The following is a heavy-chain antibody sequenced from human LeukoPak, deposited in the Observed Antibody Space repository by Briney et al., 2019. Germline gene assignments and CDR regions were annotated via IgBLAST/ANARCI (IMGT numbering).Heavy chain of an antibody. Sequence: PGGSLRLSCAASGFTFSNYWMHWVRQAPGKGLAWVSYISSGGSPIYYTESVKGRFTISRDNAKNSLYLQMNSLRAEDTAVYYCARGTTVTGYDYWGQGTLVTVSS. CDR1: GFTFSNYW. V-gene: IGHV3-48*01. D-gene: IGHD4-17*01. CDR3: ARGTTVTGYDY. J-gene: IGHJ4*02. CDR2: ISSGGSPI.